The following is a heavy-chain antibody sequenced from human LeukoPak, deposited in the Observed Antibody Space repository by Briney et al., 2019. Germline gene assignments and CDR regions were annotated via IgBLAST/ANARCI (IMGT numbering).Heavy chain of an antibody. CDR1: GFTFSSYW. V-gene: IGHV3-7*01. CDR3: ARVLYQSYYDFWSGYYYPYYYGMDV. CDR2: IKQDGSEK. D-gene: IGHD3-3*01. Sequence: GGSLRLSCAASGFTFSSYWMSWVRQAPGKGLEWVANIKQDGSEKYYVDSVKGRFTISRDNAKNSLYLQMNSLRAEDTAVYYCARVLYQSYYDFWSGYYYPYYYGMDVWGQGTTVTVSS. J-gene: IGHJ6*02.